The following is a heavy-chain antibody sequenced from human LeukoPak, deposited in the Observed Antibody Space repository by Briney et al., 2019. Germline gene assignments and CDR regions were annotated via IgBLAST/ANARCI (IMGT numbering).Heavy chain of an antibody. J-gene: IGHJ4*02. CDR1: GFTFSSYW. D-gene: IGHD3-22*01. Sequence: PGGSLRLSCAASGFTFSSYWMSWVRQAPGRGLEWVSVIYSGDNTYYADSVKGRFTISRDNSKNTLYLQMNSLRAEDTAVYYCARGYSNLHDDSSGYYIDYWGQGTLVTVSS. CDR3: ARGYSNLHDDSSGYYIDY. V-gene: IGHV3-53*01. CDR2: IYSGDNT.